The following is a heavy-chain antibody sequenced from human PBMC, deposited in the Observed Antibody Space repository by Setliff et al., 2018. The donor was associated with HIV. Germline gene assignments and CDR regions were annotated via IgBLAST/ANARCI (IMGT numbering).Heavy chain of an antibody. Sequence: SETLSLTCTVSGGSISSYYWSWIRQPPGKGLEWIGYIYTSGSTSYNPSLKSRVTISVDTSKNQFSLKLTSVNAADTGMYYCARRTFGSGRIDPWGQGTLVTVSS. CDR3: ARRTFGSGRIDP. CDR2: IYTSGST. J-gene: IGHJ5*02. D-gene: IGHD1-26*01. V-gene: IGHV4-4*08. CDR1: GGSISSYY.